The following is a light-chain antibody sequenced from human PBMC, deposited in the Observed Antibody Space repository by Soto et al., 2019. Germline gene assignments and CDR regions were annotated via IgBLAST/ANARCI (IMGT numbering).Light chain of an antibody. CDR1: QSVSGSY. CDR2: LAS. V-gene: IGKV3-20*01. Sequence: NVLTQSPGTLYLSPGERATLSCRASQSVSGSYLAWYQQKPGQAPRLLIYLASTRANGIPDRFSGSGSGTDFTLSISRLEPEDSAVYYCHQYGDAPQTFGQGTKLEI. J-gene: IGKJ2*01. CDR3: HQYGDAPQT.